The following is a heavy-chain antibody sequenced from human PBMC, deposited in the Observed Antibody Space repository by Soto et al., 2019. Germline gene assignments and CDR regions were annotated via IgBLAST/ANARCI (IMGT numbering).Heavy chain of an antibody. CDR1: GGSFSGYY. V-gene: IGHV4-34*01. J-gene: IGHJ4*02. Sequence: SETLSLTCAVYGGSFSGYYWSWIRQPPGKGLEWIGEINHSGSTNYNPSLKSRVTISVDTSKNQFSLKLSSVTAADTAVYYCARGLSLTDWLLSYFDYWGQGTLVTVSS. D-gene: IGHD3-9*01. CDR2: INHSGST. CDR3: ARGLSLTDWLLSYFDY.